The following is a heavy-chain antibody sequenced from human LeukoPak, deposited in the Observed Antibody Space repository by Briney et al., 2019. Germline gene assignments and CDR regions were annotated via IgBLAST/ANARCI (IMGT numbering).Heavy chain of an antibody. Sequence: SGPTLVKPTQTLTLTCTVSGFSLNTNTVVVSWVRQPPGQALEWISLIYGNDDKRYSPSVESRLTITKDASKSEVVLTMTDMDYVDTTTYYCVHRTSVTSVDHWGQGTLVTVSS. CDR1: GFSLNTNTVV. D-gene: IGHD4-17*01. J-gene: IGHJ4*01. CDR3: VHRTSVTSVDH. CDR2: IYGNDDK. V-gene: IGHV2-5*01.